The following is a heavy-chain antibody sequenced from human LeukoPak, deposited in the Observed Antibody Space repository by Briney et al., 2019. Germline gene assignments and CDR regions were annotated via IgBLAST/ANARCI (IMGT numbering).Heavy chain of an antibody. CDR3: ARHFGTSLLPGY. J-gene: IGHJ4*02. Sequence: SETLSLTCTVSGGSISSSSYYWGWIRQPPGKGLEWIGSIYYSGCTYYNPSLKSRVTISVDTSKNQFSLKLSSVTAADTAVYYCARHFGTSLLPGYWGQGTLVTVSS. CDR1: GGSISSSSYY. CDR2: IYYSGCT. V-gene: IGHV4-39*01. D-gene: IGHD2-2*01.